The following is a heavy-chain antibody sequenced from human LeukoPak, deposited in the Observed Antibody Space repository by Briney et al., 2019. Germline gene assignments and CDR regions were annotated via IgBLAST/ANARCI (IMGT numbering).Heavy chain of an antibody. V-gene: IGHV3-74*01. J-gene: IGHJ5*02. CDR2: INGDVTTT. CDR1: GFTLSQYW. Sequence: GGSLRLSCAASGFTLSQYWMSWVRQAPGKGLVWVSRINGDVTTTTYADSVKGRFTISRDNAKNTLYLQMNSLRVEDTAIYYCTTSRYCSDGSCYRLDPWGQGTLVTVSS. CDR3: TTSRYCSDGSCYRLDP. D-gene: IGHD2-15*01.